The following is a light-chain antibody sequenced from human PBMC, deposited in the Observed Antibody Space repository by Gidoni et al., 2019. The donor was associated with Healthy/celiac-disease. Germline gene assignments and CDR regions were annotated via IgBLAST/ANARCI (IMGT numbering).Light chain of an antibody. V-gene: IGKV3-20*01. CDR3: QQYGSSPPT. Sequence: MVLTQSPGTLSLSPGERATLSCRASQSVSSSYLAWYQQKPGQAPRLIIYGASSRATGIPDRFSGSGSGTDFTLTISRLELEDFAVYYCQQYGSSPPTFXQXTKVEIK. J-gene: IGKJ1*01. CDR2: GAS. CDR1: QSVSSSY.